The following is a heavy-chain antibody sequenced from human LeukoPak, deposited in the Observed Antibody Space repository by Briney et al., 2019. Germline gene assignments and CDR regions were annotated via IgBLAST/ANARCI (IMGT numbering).Heavy chain of an antibody. D-gene: IGHD1-26*01. CDR2: ISYDGSNK. Sequence: GGSLRLSCAASGFTFSSYGMHWVRQAPGKGLEWVAVISYDGSNKYYADSVKGRFTISRDNSKNTLYLQMNSLRAEDTAVYYCAKPPYRGSYLEYFQHWGQGTLVTVSS. CDR1: GFTFSSYG. J-gene: IGHJ1*01. CDR3: AKPPYRGSYLEYFQH. V-gene: IGHV3-30*18.